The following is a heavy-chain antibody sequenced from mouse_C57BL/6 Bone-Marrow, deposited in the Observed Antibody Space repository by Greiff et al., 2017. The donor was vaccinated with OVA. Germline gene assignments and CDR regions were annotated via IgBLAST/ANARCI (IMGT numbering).Heavy chain of an antibody. J-gene: IGHJ1*03. CDR1: GYSFTGYY. CDR2: IYPYNGVS. CDR3: ARWGIIATVVAEGWYFDV. V-gene: IGHV1-31*01. Sequence: VQLQQPGPELVKPGASVKISCKASGYSFTGYYMHWVKQSHGNILDWIGYIYPYNGVSSYNQKFKGKATLTVDKSSSTAYMELRSLTSEDSAVYYCARWGIIATVVAEGWYFDVWGTGTTVTVSS. D-gene: IGHD1-1*01.